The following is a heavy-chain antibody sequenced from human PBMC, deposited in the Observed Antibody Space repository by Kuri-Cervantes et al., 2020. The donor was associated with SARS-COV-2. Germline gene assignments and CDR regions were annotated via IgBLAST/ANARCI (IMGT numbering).Heavy chain of an antibody. V-gene: IGHV3-15*01. J-gene: IGHJ4*02. CDR2: IKSKTDGGTT. CDR1: GFTFSNAW. D-gene: IGHD6-19*01. Sequence: LTCAASGFTFSNAWMSWVRQAPGKGLEWVGRIKSKTDGGTTDYAAPVKGRFTISRDNSKNTLYLQMNSLRAEDTAVYNCARPGRIAVAGTDYWGQGTLVTVSS. CDR3: ARPGRIAVAGTDY.